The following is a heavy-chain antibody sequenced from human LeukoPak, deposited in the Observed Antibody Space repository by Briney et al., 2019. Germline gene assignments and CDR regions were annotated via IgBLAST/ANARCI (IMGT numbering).Heavy chain of an antibody. V-gene: IGHV3-30*03. CDR1: GFTFSSYG. J-gene: IGHJ2*01. CDR3: ARGPQSLGWYFDL. D-gene: IGHD7-27*01. CDR2: ISFDGSKK. Sequence: GGSLRLSCAASGFTFSSYGMHWVRQAPGKGPEWVTVISFDGSKKYYADSVKGRFTISRDNAKNSLYLQMNSLRAEDTAVYYCARGPQSLGWYFDLWGRGTLVTVSS.